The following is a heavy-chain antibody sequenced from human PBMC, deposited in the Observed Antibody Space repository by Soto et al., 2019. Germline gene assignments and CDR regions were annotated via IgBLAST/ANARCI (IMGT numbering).Heavy chain of an antibody. J-gene: IGHJ4*02. D-gene: IGHD3-3*01. CDR2: ISYDGSNK. Sequence: GGSLRLSCAASGFTFSSYAMHWVRQAPGKGLEWVAVISYDGSNKFYAASVKGRFTISRDNSKNTLYLQMNSLRVEDTAVYYCAREFIGVEPTYDYWGQGTLVTVSS. CDR3: AREFIGVEPTYDY. CDR1: GFTFSSYA. V-gene: IGHV3-30-3*01.